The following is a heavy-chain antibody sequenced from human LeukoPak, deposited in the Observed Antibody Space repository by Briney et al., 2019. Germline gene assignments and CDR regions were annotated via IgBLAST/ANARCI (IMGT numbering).Heavy chain of an antibody. J-gene: IGHJ6*03. CDR2: IRTEAYDGAK. CDR1: GFTFVDYA. Sequence: SGGSLRLSCAASGFTFVDYAMSWVRQAPGKGLEWVGFIRTEAYDGAKDYGASVKGRFIISRDDSKNSAYLQMNSLNTDDTPVYYCTRTFGYYYFYMDVWGKGTTVIVSS. CDR3: TRTFGYYYFYMDV. D-gene: IGHD3-16*01. V-gene: IGHV3-49*04.